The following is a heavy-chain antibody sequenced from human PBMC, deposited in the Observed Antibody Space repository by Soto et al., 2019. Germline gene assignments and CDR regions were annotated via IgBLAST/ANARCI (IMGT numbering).Heavy chain of an antibody. V-gene: IGHV4-34*01. J-gene: IGHJ4*02. CDR2: INHSGST. Sequence: SETLSLTCGVSGGSFSDFYWSWIRQPPGKGLEWIGEINHSGSTNYNPSLKSRVTISVDTSKNHFSLKLTSVTAADTAVYYCARGPSRLIAAAGRLFYSWGQGIQVTVSS. CDR1: GGSFSDFY. CDR3: ARGPSRLIAAAGRLFYS. D-gene: IGHD6-13*01.